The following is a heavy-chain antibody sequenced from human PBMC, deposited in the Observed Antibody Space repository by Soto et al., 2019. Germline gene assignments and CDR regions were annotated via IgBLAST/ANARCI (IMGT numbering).Heavy chain of an antibody. Sequence: SETLSLTCAVYCGSFSGYYWSWIRQPPGKGLEWIGYVYHSGSTNYNPSLKSRVTISVDRSKNQFSLKLSSVTAADTAVYYCARVPTPWGQGTLVTVSS. CDR1: CGSFSGYY. J-gene: IGHJ5*02. D-gene: IGHD2-2*01. V-gene: IGHV4-34*01. CDR2: VYHSGST. CDR3: ARVPTP.